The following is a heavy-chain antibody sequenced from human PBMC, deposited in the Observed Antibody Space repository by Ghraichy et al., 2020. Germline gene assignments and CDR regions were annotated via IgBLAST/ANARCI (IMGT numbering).Heavy chain of an antibody. D-gene: IGHD2-8*02. CDR1: GFTFSSYG. J-gene: IGHJ6*03. CDR3: VKDPRPQYCTGGVCYPPYFYYMDV. V-gene: IGHV3-64D*06. CDR2: INSNGGST. Sequence: GSLRLSCSASGFTFSSYGMHWVRQAPGKGLECVSIINSNGGSTYYADSVKGRFTISRDNSKNTLYLQMSSLRAEDTAVYYCVKDPRPQYCTGGVCYPPYFYYMDVWGKGTTVTVSS.